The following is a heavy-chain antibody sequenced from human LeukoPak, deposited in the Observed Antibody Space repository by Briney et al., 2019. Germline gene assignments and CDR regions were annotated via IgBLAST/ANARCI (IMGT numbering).Heavy chain of an antibody. D-gene: IGHD5-18*01. Sequence: GGSLRLSCAASGFTVSSNYMSWVRQAPGKGLEWVSVIYSGGSTYYADSVKGRFTISRDNAENSLYLQMNSLRVEDTAFYYCARDLAYSRLDYWGQGMLVTVSS. J-gene: IGHJ4*02. V-gene: IGHV3-53*01. CDR3: ARDLAYSRLDY. CDR2: IYSGGST. CDR1: GFTVSSNY.